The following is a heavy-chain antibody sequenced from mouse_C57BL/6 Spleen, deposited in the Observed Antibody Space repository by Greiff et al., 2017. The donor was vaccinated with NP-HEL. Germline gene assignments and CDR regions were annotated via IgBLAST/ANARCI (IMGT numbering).Heavy chain of an antibody. V-gene: IGHV1-15*01. CDR1: GYTFTDYE. J-gene: IGHJ2*01. CDR2: IDPETGGT. CDR3: TTDYGTPYGVYLDY. Sequence: VQLQQSGAELVRPGASVTLSCKASGYTFTDYEMHWVKQTPVHGLEWIGAIDPETGGTAYNQKFKGKALLTADKSSSTAYMELRSLTSEDSAVYYCTTDYGTPYGVYLDYGGKGTTLTVSS. D-gene: IGHD1-1*01.